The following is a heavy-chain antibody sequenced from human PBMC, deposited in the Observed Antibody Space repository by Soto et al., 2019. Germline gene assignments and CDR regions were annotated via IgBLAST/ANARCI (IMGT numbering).Heavy chain of an antibody. Sequence: SETLSLTCTVSGGSISSYYWSWIRQSPGKGLEWIGYIYNSGSTNYNPSLKSRVTISLDTSKNHLSLKLTSVTAADTAVYFCARQAQHPPLYYYYLDVWGKGTTVTVSS. D-gene: IGHD6-13*01. V-gene: IGHV4-59*01. CDR3: ARQAQHPPLYYYYLDV. J-gene: IGHJ6*03. CDR1: GGSISSYY. CDR2: IYNSGST.